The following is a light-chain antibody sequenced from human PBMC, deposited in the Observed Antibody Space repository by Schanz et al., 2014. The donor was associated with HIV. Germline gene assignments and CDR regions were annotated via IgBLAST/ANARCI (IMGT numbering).Light chain of an antibody. CDR2: GAS. V-gene: IGKV3-20*01. Sequence: EIVLTQSPGTLSLSPGDGATLSCRASQSVSSDYVAWYQQSPGQAPRLLIHGASIRASGIPDRFTGSGSGRDFTLTISSLEPEDFAVYYCQQYGSSPLFGQGTKVEIK. CDR1: QSVSSDY. J-gene: IGKJ1*01. CDR3: QQYGSSPL.